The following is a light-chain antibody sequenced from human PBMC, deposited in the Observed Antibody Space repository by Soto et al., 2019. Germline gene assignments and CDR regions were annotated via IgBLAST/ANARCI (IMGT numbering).Light chain of an antibody. V-gene: IGLV2-14*01. CDR3: SSYTSSSTLL. CDR1: SSDVGGYEY. J-gene: IGLJ1*01. CDR2: EVS. Sequence: QSVLTQRASVSGSAGQSITISCTGTSSDVGGYEYVSWYQQHPGRAPKLMIYEVSNRPSGVSNRFSGSKSGNTASLTISGLQAVDEADYYCSSYTSSSTLLFGTGTKVTVL.